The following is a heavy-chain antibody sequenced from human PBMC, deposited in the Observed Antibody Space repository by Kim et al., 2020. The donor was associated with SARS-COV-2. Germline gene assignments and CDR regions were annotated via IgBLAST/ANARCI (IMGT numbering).Heavy chain of an antibody. J-gene: IGHJ4*02. Sequence: WYNDYAVSVKSRIIINPDTSKNQFSLQLNSVTPEDTAVYYCARTWSGFDYWGQGTLVTVSS. CDR3: ARTWSGFDY. D-gene: IGHD2-15*01. CDR2: WYN. V-gene: IGHV6-1*01.